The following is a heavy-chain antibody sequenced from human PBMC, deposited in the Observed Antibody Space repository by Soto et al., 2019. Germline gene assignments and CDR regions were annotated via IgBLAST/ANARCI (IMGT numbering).Heavy chain of an antibody. CDR2: ISSSSSYI. V-gene: IGHV3-21*06. D-gene: IGHD3-16*01. J-gene: IGHJ6*02. Sequence: GGSLRLSCTASESTFTTYRMNWVRQAPGKGLEWVSSISSSSSYIYYADSVKGRFTVSRDNAKNSLYLQMNSLRAEDTAVYYCAREVFRGVMSYYGMDFWGQGTTVTVSS. CDR3: AREVFRGVMSYYGMDF. CDR1: ESTFTTYR.